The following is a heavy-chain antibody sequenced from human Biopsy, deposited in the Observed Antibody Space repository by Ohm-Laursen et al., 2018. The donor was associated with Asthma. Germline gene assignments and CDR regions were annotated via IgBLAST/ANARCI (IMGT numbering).Heavy chain of an antibody. CDR2: ISYDGSNK. V-gene: IGHV3-30-3*01. Sequence: RSLRLSCTASGFTFSTYAMHWVRQAPGKGLEWVAVISYDGSNKYYADSVKGRFTISRDNSKNTLYLQMNSLRGDDTAVYYCARDMNRDGWYFDYWGQGTLVTVPS. J-gene: IGHJ4*02. CDR1: GFTFSTYA. CDR3: ARDMNRDGWYFDY. D-gene: IGHD5-24*01.